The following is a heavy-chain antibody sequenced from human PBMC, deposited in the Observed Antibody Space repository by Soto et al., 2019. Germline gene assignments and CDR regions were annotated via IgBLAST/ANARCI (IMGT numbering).Heavy chain of an antibody. J-gene: IGHJ4*02. V-gene: IGHV1-69*02. D-gene: IGHD3-10*01. CDR2: IIPILGIA. Sequence: KVSCKASGGTFSRYTSSWVRQAPGQGLEWMGRIIPILGIANYAQKFQGRVRITAAKSTSTAYMELSSLRSEDTAVYYCATISGDPNYFDYWGQGTLVTVSS. CDR1: GGTFSRYT. CDR3: ATISGDPNYFDY.